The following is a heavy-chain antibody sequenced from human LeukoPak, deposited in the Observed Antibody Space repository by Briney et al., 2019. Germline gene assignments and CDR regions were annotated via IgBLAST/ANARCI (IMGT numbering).Heavy chain of an antibody. V-gene: IGHV3-30*18. CDR2: IATDGRDK. J-gene: IGHJ4*02. CDR3: AKDSKVAAAGYFFDS. CDR1: GFTFSNYV. Sequence: GRSLRLSCAASGFTFSNYVMHWVRQAPGKGLEWVAVIATDGRDKKYADSVKGRFTISRDNSKNTLYLEMNSLRPEDTTVYHCAKDSKVAAAGYFFDSWGQGTLVTVSS. D-gene: IGHD6-13*01.